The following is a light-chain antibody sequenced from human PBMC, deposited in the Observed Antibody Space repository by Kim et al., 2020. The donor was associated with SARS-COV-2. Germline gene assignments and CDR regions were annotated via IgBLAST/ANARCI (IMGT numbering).Light chain of an antibody. CDR2: DVS. J-gene: IGLJ3*02. V-gene: IGLV2-14*03. CDR3: SSYTSSSTLNWV. Sequence: SITISCAGTDGDVGGYNYVSWYQQHPGKAPKLMIYDVSNRPSGVSNRFSGSKSGNTASLTISGLQAEDEADYYCSSYTSSSTLNWVFGGGTQLTVL. CDR1: DGDVGGYNY.